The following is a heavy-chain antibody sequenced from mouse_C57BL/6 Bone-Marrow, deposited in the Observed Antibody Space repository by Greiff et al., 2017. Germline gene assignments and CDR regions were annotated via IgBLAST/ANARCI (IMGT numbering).Heavy chain of an antibody. CDR3: ARSDSYYFDY. CDR1: GYTFTSYW. J-gene: IGHJ2*01. V-gene: IGHV1-50*01. Sequence: VQLQQPGAELVKPGASVKLSCKASGYTFTSYWMQWVKQRPGQGLEWIGEIDPSDSNTNYNQKFKGKATLTLDTSSSTAYMQLSSLPSEVSAVYYCARSDSYYFDYWGQGTTLTVSS. CDR2: IDPSDSNT.